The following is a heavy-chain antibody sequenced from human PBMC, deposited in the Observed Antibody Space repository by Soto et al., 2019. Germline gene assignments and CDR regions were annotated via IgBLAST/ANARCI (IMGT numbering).Heavy chain of an antibody. V-gene: IGHV3-30*03. CDR3: ARGYYGDYEGWYFDY. CDR1: GFTFSSYG. CDR2: ISYDGSNK. D-gene: IGHD4-17*01. J-gene: IGHJ4*02. Sequence: QVQLVESGGGVVQPGRSLRLSCAASGFTFSSYGMHWVRQAPGKGLEWVAVISYDGSNKYYADSVKGRFTISRDNSKNTLYLQMNSLRAEDTAVHYCARGYYGDYEGWYFDYWGQGTLVTVSS.